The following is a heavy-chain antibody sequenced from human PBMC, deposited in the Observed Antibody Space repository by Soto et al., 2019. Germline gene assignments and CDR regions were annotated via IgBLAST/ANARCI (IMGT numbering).Heavy chain of an antibody. CDR3: ARGISPSYYDSSGYYPLDY. Sequence: SQTLSLTCAISGDSVSSNSAAWNWIRQSPSRGLEWLGRTYYRSKWYNDYAVSVKSRITINPDTSKNQFSLQLNSVTPEDTAVYYRARGISPSYYDSSGYYPLDYWGQGTLVTVS. CDR2: TYYRSKWYN. J-gene: IGHJ4*02. CDR1: GDSVSSNSAA. V-gene: IGHV6-1*01. D-gene: IGHD3-22*01.